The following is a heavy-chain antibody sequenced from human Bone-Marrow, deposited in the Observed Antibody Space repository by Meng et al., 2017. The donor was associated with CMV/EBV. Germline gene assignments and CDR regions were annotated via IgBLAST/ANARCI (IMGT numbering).Heavy chain of an antibody. CDR2: INWNGGST. CDR1: GFTFDDYG. V-gene: IGHV3-20*04. Sequence: GGSLRLSCAASGFTFDDYGMSWVRQAPGKGLEWVSGINWNGGSTGYADSVKGRFTISRDNAKNSLYLQMNSLKTEDTAVYYCTTGYLGYCSSTSCYYYYGMDVWGQGTTVTVSS. D-gene: IGHD2-2*01. J-gene: IGHJ6*02. CDR3: TTGYLGYCSSTSCYYYYGMDV.